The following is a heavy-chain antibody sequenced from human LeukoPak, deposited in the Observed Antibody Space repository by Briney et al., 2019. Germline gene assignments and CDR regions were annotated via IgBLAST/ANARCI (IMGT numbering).Heavy chain of an antibody. CDR2: IQYDGSNE. CDR1: GFTFSSYE. Sequence: GGSLRLSCTASGFTFSSYEMNWVRQAPGKGLEWVAYIQYDGSNEQYADSVKGRFSISRDSSKNISYLQMNSLRAEDTAVYYCAKDRCSNGIGCYYYYMDVWGKGTTVTISS. J-gene: IGHJ6*03. D-gene: IGHD2-8*01. CDR3: AKDRCSNGIGCYYYYMDV. V-gene: IGHV3-30*02.